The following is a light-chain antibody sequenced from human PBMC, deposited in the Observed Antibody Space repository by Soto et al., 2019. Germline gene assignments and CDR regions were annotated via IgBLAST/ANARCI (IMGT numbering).Light chain of an antibody. CDR3: QQYGSSPLS. CDR1: QTVSSSF. J-gene: IGKJ4*01. V-gene: IGKV3-20*01. CDR2: DAS. Sequence: EIVLTQSPGTLSLSPGESATLSCRASQTVSSSFLAWHQQKPGRAPRLLIYDASSRANGIPGRVSGSGSRPGFTRTISRLWAEDFAVYYCQQYGSSPLSCGGGTKVEI.